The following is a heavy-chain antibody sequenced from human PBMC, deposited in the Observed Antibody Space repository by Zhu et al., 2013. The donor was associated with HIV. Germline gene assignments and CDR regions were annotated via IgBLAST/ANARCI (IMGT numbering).Heavy chain of an antibody. Sequence: QVHLVQSGPEVKRPGASLRVSCKTSGYTFNDYDIHWVRQAPGQGLEWMGWLNPKSGDTKYGLTFQGRVTMTSDTSISTAYMELRSLRSDDTAVYYCARSTAARRRVYGWFDSWGQGTLVTVSS. V-gene: IGHV1-2*02. CDR2: LNPKSGDT. J-gene: IGHJ5*01. CDR1: GYTFNDYD. CDR3: ARSTAARRRVYGWFDS. D-gene: IGHD6-6*01.